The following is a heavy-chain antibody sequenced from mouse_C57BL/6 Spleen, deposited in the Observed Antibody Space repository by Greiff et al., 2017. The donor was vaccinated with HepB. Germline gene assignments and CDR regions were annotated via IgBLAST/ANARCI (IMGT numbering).Heavy chain of an antibody. Sequence: QVQLQQSGAELARPGASVKMSCKASGYTFTSYSMHWVKQRPGQGLEWIGYINPSSGYTKYNQKFKDKATLTADNSSSTAYMQLSSLTSEDSAVYYCAGPSGYDGILYTGFAYWGQGTLVTVSA. V-gene: IGHV1-4*01. J-gene: IGHJ3*01. D-gene: IGHD2-3*01. CDR3: AGPSGYDGILYTGFAY. CDR1: GYTFTSYS. CDR2: INPSSGYT.